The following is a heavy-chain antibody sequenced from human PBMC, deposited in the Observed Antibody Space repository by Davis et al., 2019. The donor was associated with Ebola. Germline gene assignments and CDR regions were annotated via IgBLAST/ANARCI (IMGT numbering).Heavy chain of an antibody. CDR1: GYTFTSYG. V-gene: IGHV1-18*01. CDR3: ARDLVAYYDSSGYADY. J-gene: IGHJ4*02. Sequence: ASVKVTCKASGYTFTSYGISWVRQAPGQGLEWMGWISAYNGNTNYAQKLQGRVTMTTDTSTSTAYMELRSLRSDDTAVYYCARDLVAYYDSSGYADYWGQGTLVTVSS. CDR2: ISAYNGNT. D-gene: IGHD3-22*01.